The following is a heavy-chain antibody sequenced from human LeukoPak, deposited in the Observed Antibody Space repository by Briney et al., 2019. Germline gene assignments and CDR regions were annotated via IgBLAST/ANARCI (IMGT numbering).Heavy chain of an antibody. J-gene: IGHJ2*01. CDR2: IYSNGIT. Sequence: SETLSLTCTVSGGSIFSYYWNWIRQPPAKGLDWVGYIYSNGITSYNPSLRSRATISSATSKIQFSLRLRSVTAADTAIHYCARRAYYDSSGYSPASGYFDLWGRGTLVSVSS. CDR1: GGSIFSYY. V-gene: IGHV4-4*08. D-gene: IGHD3-22*01. CDR3: ARRAYYDSSGYSPASGYFDL.